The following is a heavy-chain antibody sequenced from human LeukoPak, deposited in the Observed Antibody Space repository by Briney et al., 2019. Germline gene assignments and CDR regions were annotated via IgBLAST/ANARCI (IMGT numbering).Heavy chain of an antibody. J-gene: IGHJ4*02. CDR3: ASRLGVFDY. V-gene: IGHV4-39*01. Sequence: EWIGSIYYSGSTYYNPSLKSRVTISVDTSKNQFSLKLSSVTAADTAVYYCASRLGVFDYWGQGTLVTVSS. D-gene: IGHD3-16*01. CDR2: IYYSGST.